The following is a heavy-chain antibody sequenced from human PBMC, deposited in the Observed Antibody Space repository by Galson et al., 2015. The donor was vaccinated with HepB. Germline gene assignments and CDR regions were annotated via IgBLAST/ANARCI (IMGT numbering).Heavy chain of an antibody. D-gene: IGHD5-18*01. V-gene: IGHV1-2*02. Sequence: SVKVSCKASGYTFTGYYMHWVRQAPGQGLEWMGWINPNSGGTNYAQKFQGRVTMTRDTSISTAYMELSRLRSDDTAVYYCATSGPQRYSYAPNDYYYYGMDVWGQGTTVTVSS. J-gene: IGHJ6*02. CDR1: GYTFTGYY. CDR2: INPNSGGT. CDR3: ATSGPQRYSYAPNDYYYYGMDV.